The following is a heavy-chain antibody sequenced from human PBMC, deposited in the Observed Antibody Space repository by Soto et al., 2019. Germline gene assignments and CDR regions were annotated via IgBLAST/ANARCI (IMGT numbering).Heavy chain of an antibody. D-gene: IGHD2-15*01. J-gene: IGHJ4*02. CDR2: IYYSAST. CDR1: GGSISSGGYY. CDR3: ARMQPIVAIDY. Sequence: SETLSLTCTVSGGSISSGGYYWSWIRQQPGKGMERIEYIYYSASTYYNPSLKSRFTISVYTSKNQFSLKLSSVSSADTAVYYCARMQPIVAIDYWGQGTLVTVSS. V-gene: IGHV4-31*03.